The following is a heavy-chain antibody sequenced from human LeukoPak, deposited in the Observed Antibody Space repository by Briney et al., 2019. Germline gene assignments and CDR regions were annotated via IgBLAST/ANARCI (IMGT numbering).Heavy chain of an antibody. CDR3: ANPMATTPDY. CDR2: ISGSGGST. J-gene: IGHJ4*02. V-gene: IGHV3-23*01. Sequence: PGGSLRLSCAASGFTVSSNYMSWVRQAPGKGLEWVSAISGSGGSTYYADSVKGRFTISRDNSKNTLYLQMNSLRAEDTAVYYCANPMATTPDYWGQGTLVTVSS. CDR1: GFTVSSNY. D-gene: IGHD5-24*01.